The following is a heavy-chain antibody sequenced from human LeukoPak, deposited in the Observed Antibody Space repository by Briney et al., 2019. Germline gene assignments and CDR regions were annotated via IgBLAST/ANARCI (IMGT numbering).Heavy chain of an antibody. CDR3: AKNRGGTYKYYMDV. V-gene: IGHV3-23*01. Sequence: PGGSLRLSCAASGFTFNKYAMSWVRQAPGMGLEWLSYVSGSGGATYYADSVKGRFTISRDNSKNTVYLQMGSLRGEDTAVYYCAKNRGGTYKYYMDVWGNGTTVTVSS. J-gene: IGHJ6*03. CDR2: VSGSGGAT. CDR1: GFTFNKYA. D-gene: IGHD1-1*01.